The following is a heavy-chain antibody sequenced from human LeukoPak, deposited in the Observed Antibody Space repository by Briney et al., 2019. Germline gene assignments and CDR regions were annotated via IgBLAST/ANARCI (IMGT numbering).Heavy chain of an antibody. D-gene: IGHD3-10*01. CDR1: GYTFTTYD. Sequence: ASVKVSCKASGYTFTTYDINWVRQAPGQGLEWMGWMNPNSANTGYAQKFQGRVTMTRNTSISIAYMELSSLTSEDTAVYYCTRSRGRLGWFDPWGQGTLVTVCS. CDR3: TRSRGRLGWFDP. CDR2: MNPNSANT. J-gene: IGHJ5*02. V-gene: IGHV1-8*01.